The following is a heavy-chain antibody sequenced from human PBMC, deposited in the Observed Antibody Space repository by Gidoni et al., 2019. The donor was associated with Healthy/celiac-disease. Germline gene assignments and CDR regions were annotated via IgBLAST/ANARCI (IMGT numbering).Heavy chain of an antibody. Sequence: QVQLQESGPGLVKPSETLSLTCTVSGGSISSYYWSWIRQPPGKGLEWIGYIYYSGSTNYNPSLKSRVTISVDTSKNQFSLKLSSVTAADTAVYYCASQEVSGSYPIVPDAFDIWGQGTMVTVSS. D-gene: IGHD3-16*02. J-gene: IGHJ3*02. V-gene: IGHV4-59*01. CDR1: GGSISSYY. CDR2: IYYSGST. CDR3: ASQEVSGSYPIVPDAFDI.